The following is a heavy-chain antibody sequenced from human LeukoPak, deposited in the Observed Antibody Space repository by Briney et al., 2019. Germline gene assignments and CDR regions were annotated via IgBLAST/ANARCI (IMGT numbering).Heavy chain of an antibody. CDR2: IGSRGDDI. D-gene: IGHD2-15*01. Sequence: GGSLRLSCVGSGLSFSTYAVSWDRQAPGKGLEWVSVIGSRGDDIHYADSVEGRFAISRDNSKNTVYLQMNSLRVEDAAVYYCATRLPLYGMDVWGQGTTVTVSS. V-gene: IGHV3-23*01. CDR3: ATRLPLYGMDV. CDR1: GLSFSTYA. J-gene: IGHJ6*02.